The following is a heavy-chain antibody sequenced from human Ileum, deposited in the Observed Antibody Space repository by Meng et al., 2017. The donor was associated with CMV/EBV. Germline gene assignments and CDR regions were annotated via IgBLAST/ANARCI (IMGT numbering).Heavy chain of an antibody. V-gene: IGHV4-39*01. J-gene: IGHJ5*02. CDR3: ARHSVVVVPAAISNWFDP. CDR1: ISVSGYY. CDR2: IYYSGST. D-gene: IGHD2-2*02. Sequence: ISVSGYYWGWFRQPPGKGLEWIGRIYYSGSTYYNPSLKSRVTISVDTSKNQFSLKLSSVTAADTAVYYCARHSVVVVPAAISNWFDPWGQGTLVTVSS.